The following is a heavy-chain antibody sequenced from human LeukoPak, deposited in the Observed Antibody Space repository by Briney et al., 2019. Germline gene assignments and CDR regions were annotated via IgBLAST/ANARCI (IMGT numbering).Heavy chain of an antibody. J-gene: IGHJ4*02. D-gene: IGHD2-8*01. Sequence: GGSLRLSCVGSGFSFSSFAMSWVRQAPGKGLEWVSTVSGGGAYTYYADSVKGRFTVSRDDSKSMHFLQMNSLRPEDTALYFCAKRITVSASYYLDSWGRGTLVTVSS. CDR1: GFSFSSFA. V-gene: IGHV3-23*01. CDR3: AKRITVSASYYLDS. CDR2: VSGGGAYT.